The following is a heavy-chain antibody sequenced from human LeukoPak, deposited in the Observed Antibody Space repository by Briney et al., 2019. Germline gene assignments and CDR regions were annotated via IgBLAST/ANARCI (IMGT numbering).Heavy chain of an antibody. Sequence: ASVKVSCKASGYTFTSYGISWVRQAPGQGLEWMGRIIPIFGTANYAQKFQGRVTITTDESTSTAYMELSSLRSEDTAVYYCARGDVRKDGYRFDYWGQGTLVTVSS. J-gene: IGHJ4*02. CDR2: IIPIFGTA. CDR1: GYTFTSYG. CDR3: ARGDVRKDGYRFDY. D-gene: IGHD5-24*01. V-gene: IGHV1-69*05.